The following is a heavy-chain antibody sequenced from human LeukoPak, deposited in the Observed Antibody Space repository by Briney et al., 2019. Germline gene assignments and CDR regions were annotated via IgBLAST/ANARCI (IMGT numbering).Heavy chain of an antibody. CDR1: GGSFSGYY. D-gene: IGHD5-12*01. CDR3: ARGARDIDSGYDLGSYYYGMDV. V-gene: IGHV4-34*01. J-gene: IGHJ6*04. Sequence: PSETLSLTCAVYGGSFSGYYWSWIRQPPGKGLEWIGEINHSGSTNYNPSLKSRVTISVDTSKNQFSLKLSSVTAADTAVYYCARGARDIDSGYDLGSYYYGMDVWGKGTTVTVSS. CDR2: INHSGST.